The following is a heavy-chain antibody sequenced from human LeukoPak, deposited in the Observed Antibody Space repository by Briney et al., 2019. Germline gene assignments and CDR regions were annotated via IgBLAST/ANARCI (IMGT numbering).Heavy chain of an antibody. CDR2: IYYSGST. Sequence: LETLSLTCTVSGGSISSYYWSWIRQPPGKGLEWIGYIYYSGSTNYNPSLKSRVTISVDTSKNQFSLKLSSVTAADTAVYYCAREVSCSSTSCDYYYYYMDVWGKGTTVTVSS. J-gene: IGHJ6*03. CDR1: GGSISSYY. D-gene: IGHD2-2*01. CDR3: AREVSCSSTSCDYYYYYMDV. V-gene: IGHV4-59*01.